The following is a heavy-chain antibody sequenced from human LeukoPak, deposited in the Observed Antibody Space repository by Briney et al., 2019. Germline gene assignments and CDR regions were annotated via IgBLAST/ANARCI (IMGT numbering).Heavy chain of an antibody. J-gene: IGHJ3*02. CDR2: ISDSGTT. V-gene: IGHV4-4*02. CDR3: AMDVTVPSSPYAFEI. D-gene: IGHD2-8*01. Sequence: SGTLPFTSPVSRRSITNTNSGTSVRQPPGKGLEWIGYISDSGTTSYNPSLKSRVSISVATSNNQFSLRLGSVTAADTAVYYCAMDVTVPSSPYAFEIWGEGTMVTVSS. CDR1: RRSITNTN.